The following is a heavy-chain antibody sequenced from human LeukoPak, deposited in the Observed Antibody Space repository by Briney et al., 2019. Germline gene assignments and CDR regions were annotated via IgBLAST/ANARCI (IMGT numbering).Heavy chain of an antibody. CDR1: GFTVSNNY. CDR2: ISSSSSYI. V-gene: IGHV3-21*01. Sequence: GGSLRLSCAASGFTVSNNYMDWVRQAPGKGLEWVSSISSSSSYIYYADSVKGRFTISRDNAKNSLYLQMNSLRAEDTAVYYCARDRGRIFGVVTNWFDPWGQGTLVTVSS. CDR3: ARDRGRIFGVVTNWFDP. D-gene: IGHD3-3*01. J-gene: IGHJ5*02.